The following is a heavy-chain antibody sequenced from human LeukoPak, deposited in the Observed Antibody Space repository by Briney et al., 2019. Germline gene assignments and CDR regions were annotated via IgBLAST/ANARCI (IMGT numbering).Heavy chain of an antibody. CDR1: GYTFTGYY. J-gene: IGHJ4*02. D-gene: IGHD3-16*02. V-gene: IGHV1-2*02. CDR3: ARNRPFGGVIVFDY. Sequence: GASVKVSCKASGYTFTGYYMHWVRQAPGQGLEWMGWINPNSGGTNYAQKFQGRVTMTRDTSISTAYMELSRLRSDDTAVYYCARNRPFGGVIVFDYWGQGTLVTVSS. CDR2: INPNSGGT.